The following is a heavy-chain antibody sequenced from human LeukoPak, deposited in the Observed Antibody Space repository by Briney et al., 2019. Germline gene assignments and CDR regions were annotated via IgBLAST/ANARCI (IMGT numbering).Heavy chain of an antibody. D-gene: IGHD3-16*02. CDR2: ISGSGGST. Sequence: PGGSLRLSCAASGFTFSSYAMSWVRHAPGKGLEWVSAISGSGGSTYYADSVKGRFTISRDNSKNTLYLQMNSLRAEDTAVYYCAKISRYVWGSYHFDYWGQGTLVTVSS. V-gene: IGHV3-23*01. CDR1: GFTFSSYA. J-gene: IGHJ4*02. CDR3: AKISRYVWGSYHFDY.